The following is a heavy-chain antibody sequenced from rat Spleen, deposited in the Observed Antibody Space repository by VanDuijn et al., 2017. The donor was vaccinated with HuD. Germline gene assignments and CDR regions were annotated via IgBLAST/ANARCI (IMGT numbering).Heavy chain of an antibody. D-gene: IGHD3-1*01. CDR3: ARGPPFDY. CDR2: INYEGSSI. CDR1: GFILSNSY. J-gene: IGHJ2*01. V-gene: IGHV5-22*01. Sequence: EVQLVESDGGLVQAGRSLKLSCAASGFILSNSYMAWVRQAPKKCLEWVASINYEGSSIYYGESVKGRFTISRDNAKSTLYLQMNSLRSEDTATYYCARGPPFDYWGQGVMVTVSS.